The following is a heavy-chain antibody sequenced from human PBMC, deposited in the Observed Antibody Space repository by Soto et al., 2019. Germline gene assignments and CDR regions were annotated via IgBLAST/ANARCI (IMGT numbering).Heavy chain of an antibody. V-gene: IGHV3-9*01. CDR1: GFTFDDSA. J-gene: IGHJ4*02. CDR2: IGSNSGGI. Sequence: EVQLMESGGGLVQPGRSLRLSCAASGFTFDDSAMHWVRQPPGKGLEWVSGIGSNSGGIGYADSVKGRFTISRDNAKNSLYLQMNSLRAEDTALYYCAKGLSEGYFDYWGQGTLVTVSS. CDR3: AKGLSEGYFDY.